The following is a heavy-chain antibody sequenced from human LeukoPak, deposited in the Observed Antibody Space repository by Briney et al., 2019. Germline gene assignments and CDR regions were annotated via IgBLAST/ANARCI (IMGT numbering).Heavy chain of an antibody. V-gene: IGHV3-74*01. Sequence: GGSLRLSCAPSGFTFSSYWMHWVRQAPGKGLVWVSRINSDGSKISYADSVKGRFTISRDNAKNTLYLQMNSLRAEDTAVYYCARDYYGSGSYSDSLDYWGQGTLVTVSS. D-gene: IGHD3-10*01. CDR2: INSDGSKI. J-gene: IGHJ4*02. CDR1: GFTFSSYW. CDR3: ARDYYGSGSYSDSLDY.